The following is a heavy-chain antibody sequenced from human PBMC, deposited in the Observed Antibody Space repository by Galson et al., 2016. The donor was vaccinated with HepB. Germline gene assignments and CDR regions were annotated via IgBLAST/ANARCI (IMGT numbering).Heavy chain of an antibody. CDR1: GFNFSDYY. CDR2: ISSAGSHT. Sequence: SLRLSCATSGFNFSDYYMTWIRQVPGKGLEWVSYISSAGSHTKYADSVKGRFTISRDNAKSTLSLHINSLRAEDTAVYFCAREGMIWFGESSPAPFYFDSWGQGTPVTVSS. D-gene: IGHD3-10*01. J-gene: IGHJ4*02. V-gene: IGHV3-11*06. CDR3: AREGMIWFGESSPAPFYFDS.